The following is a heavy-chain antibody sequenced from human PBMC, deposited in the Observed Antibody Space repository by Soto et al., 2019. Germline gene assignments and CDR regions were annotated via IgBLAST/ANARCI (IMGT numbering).Heavy chain of an antibody. V-gene: IGHV4-34*01. D-gene: IGHD3-10*01. CDR2: INHSGST. J-gene: IGHJ6*02. CDR3: ARRGRGYYGSGKDFRLDV. Sequence: PSETLSLTCAVYCGSFSGYYWSWIRQPPGKGLEWIGEINHSGSTNYNPSLKSRVTISVDTSKNQFSLKLSSVTAADTAVYYCARRGRGYYGSGKDFRLDVWGQGTTVTVSS. CDR1: CGSFSGYY.